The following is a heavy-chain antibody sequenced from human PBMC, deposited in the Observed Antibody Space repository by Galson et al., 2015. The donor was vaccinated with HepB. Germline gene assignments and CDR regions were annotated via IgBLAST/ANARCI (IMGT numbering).Heavy chain of an antibody. V-gene: IGHV3-53*01. D-gene: IGHD4-17*01. J-gene: IGHJ4*02. CDR3: ARLPYGDSYFDY. CDR2: ICSGGDT. CDR1: GFTVSSSD. Sequence: SLRLSCAASGFTVSSSDMSWVRQAPGKGLEWVSAICSGGDTYYADSVKGRFTISRDNSKNTLYLQIHSLRADDTAFYYCARLPYGDSYFDYWGQGTLVTVSS.